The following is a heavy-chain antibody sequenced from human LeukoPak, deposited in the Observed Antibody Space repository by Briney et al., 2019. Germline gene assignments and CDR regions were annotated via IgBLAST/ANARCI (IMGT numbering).Heavy chain of an antibody. CDR1: GFTFSSYG. D-gene: IGHD3-22*01. J-gene: IGHJ4*02. Sequence: GGSLRLSCAASGFTFSSYGMHWVRQAPGKGLEWVAFIRYDGSNKYYADSVKGRFTISRDNSKNTLYLQMNSLRAEDTAVYYCAKDGISWSYYDSSGYLDYWGQGTLVTVSS. CDR3: AKDGISWSYYDSSGYLDY. CDR2: IRYDGSNK. V-gene: IGHV3-30*02.